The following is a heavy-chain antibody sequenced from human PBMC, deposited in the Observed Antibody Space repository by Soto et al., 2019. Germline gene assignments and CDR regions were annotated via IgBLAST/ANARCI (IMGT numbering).Heavy chain of an antibody. Sequence: ASVEVSCKASGYTFTSYGISWVRQAPGQGLEWMGWISAYNGNTNYAQKLQGRVTMTTDTSTSTAYMELRSLRSDDTAVYYGARWTAVAGWFDYWGQGTLVTVSS. V-gene: IGHV1-18*01. J-gene: IGHJ4*02. CDR3: ARWTAVAGWFDY. D-gene: IGHD6-19*01. CDR2: ISAYNGNT. CDR1: GYTFTSYG.